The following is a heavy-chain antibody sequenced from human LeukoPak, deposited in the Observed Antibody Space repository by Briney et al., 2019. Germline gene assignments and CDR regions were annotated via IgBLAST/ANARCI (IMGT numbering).Heavy chain of an antibody. J-gene: IGHJ4*02. Sequence: GGSLRLSCAASEFSFSITWMHWVRQPPGQGLVWVARVTSDGTSTSYAESVKGRFTISRDNAKNTLYLQMNSLRAEDTAVYYCARDWYHAIDYWGQGTLVTVSS. V-gene: IGHV3-74*03. CDR2: VTSDGTST. CDR1: EFSFSITW. D-gene: IGHD2-2*01. CDR3: ARDWYHAIDY.